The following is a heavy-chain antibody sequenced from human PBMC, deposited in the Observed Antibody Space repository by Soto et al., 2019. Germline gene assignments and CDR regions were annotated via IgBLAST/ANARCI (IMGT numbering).Heavy chain of an antibody. CDR3: ARDPVTVHYDFWSAVGAFDI. Sequence: VNRYWKTAVEGKSGDTSSWRRQDKKQGLEWMGRIIPILGIANYAQKFQGRVTITADKSTSTAYMELSSLRSEDTAVYYCARDPVTVHYDFWSAVGAFDIWGQGTMVTVSS. CDR2: IIPILGIA. J-gene: IGHJ3*02. D-gene: IGHD3-3*01. CDR1: VEGKSGDT. V-gene: IGHV1-69*04.